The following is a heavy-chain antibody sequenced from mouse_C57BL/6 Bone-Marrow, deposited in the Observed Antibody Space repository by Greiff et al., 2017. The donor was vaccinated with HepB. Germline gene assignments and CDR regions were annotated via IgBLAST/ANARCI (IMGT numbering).Heavy chain of an antibody. D-gene: IGHD1-1*01. CDR3: AREEDYYGSSSYAMDY. J-gene: IGHJ4*01. CDR1: GYTFTGYW. CDR2: ILPGSGST. Sequence: VQRVESGAELMKPGASVKLSCKATGYTFTGYWIEWVKQRPGHGLEWIGEILPGSGSTNYNEKFKGKATFTADTSSNTAYMQLSSLTTEDSAIYYCAREEDYYGSSSYAMDYWGQGTSVTVSS. V-gene: IGHV1-9*01.